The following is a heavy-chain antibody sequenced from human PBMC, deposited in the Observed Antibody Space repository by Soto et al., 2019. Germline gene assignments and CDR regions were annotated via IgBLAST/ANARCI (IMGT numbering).Heavy chain of an antibody. CDR2: ISAYNGNT. J-gene: IGHJ6*02. Sequence: ASVKVSCKASGYTFTSYGISWVRQAPGQGLEWMGWISAYNGNTNYAQKLQGRVTMTTDTSTSTAYMELRSLRSDDTAVYYCARDIYVAADGTSYYYYYNGMDVWRQGTTVTVS. V-gene: IGHV1-18*01. D-gene: IGHD6-13*01. CDR1: GYTFTSYG. CDR3: ARDIYVAADGTSYYYYYNGMDV.